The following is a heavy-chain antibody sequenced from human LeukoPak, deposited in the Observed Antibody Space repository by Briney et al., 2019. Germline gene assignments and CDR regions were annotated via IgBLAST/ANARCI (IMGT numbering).Heavy chain of an antibody. V-gene: IGHV3-23*01. CDR1: GFTFSSYG. CDR3: AKNYGDYVPGAFDI. J-gene: IGHJ3*02. CDR2: ISGSGGNT. Sequence: GGSLRLSCAASGFTFSSYGMTWVRQAPGEGLEWVSAISGSGGNTYYADSVKGRFTISRDNSKNTLSVQMDSLRAEDTAVYYCAKNYGDYVPGAFDIWGQGTMVTVSS. D-gene: IGHD4-17*01.